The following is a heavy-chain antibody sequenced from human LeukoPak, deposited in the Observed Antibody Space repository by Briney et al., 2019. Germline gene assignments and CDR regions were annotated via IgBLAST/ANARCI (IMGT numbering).Heavy chain of an antibody. D-gene: IGHD3-9*01. CDR2: IYSGGST. V-gene: IGHV3-53*04. Sequence: GGSLRLSCATSGFTFRNYGMSWVRQAPGKGLEWVSVIYSGGSTYYADSVKGRFTISRHESKNTLYLQMNSLRAEDTAVYYCARGVYDILTGYCYGMDVWGQGTTVTVSS. CDR1: GFTFRNYG. CDR3: ARGVYDILTGYCYGMDV. J-gene: IGHJ6*02.